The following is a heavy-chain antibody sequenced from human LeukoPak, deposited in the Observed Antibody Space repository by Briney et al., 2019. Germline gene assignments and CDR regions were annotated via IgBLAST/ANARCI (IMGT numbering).Heavy chain of an antibody. D-gene: IGHD3-22*01. CDR1: GFTFSSYS. CDR3: AREGQDYYDSSMAFDY. V-gene: IGHV3-21*01. J-gene: IGHJ4*02. CDR2: ISSSSSYI. Sequence: GGSLRLSCAASGFTFSSYSMNWVRQAPGKGPEWVSSISSSSSYIYYADSVKGRFTISRDNAKNSLYLQMNSLRAEDTAVYYCAREGQDYYDSSMAFDYWGQGTLVTVSS.